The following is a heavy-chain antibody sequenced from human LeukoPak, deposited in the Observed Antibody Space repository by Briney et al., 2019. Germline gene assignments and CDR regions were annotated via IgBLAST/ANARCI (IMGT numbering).Heavy chain of an antibody. V-gene: IGHV3-9*01. Sequence: PGGSLRLSCAASGFTFDDYAMHWVRQAPGKGLEWVSGISWNSGSIGYADSVKGRFTISRDNAKNSLYLQMNSLRAEDTALYYRANDIGSGWFYGMDVWGQGTTVTVSS. CDR3: ANDIGSGWFYGMDV. J-gene: IGHJ6*02. CDR1: GFTFDDYA. CDR2: ISWNSGSI. D-gene: IGHD6-19*01.